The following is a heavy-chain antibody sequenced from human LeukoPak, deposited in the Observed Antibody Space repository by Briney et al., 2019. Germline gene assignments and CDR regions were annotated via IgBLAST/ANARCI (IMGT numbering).Heavy chain of an antibody. CDR2: INPNSGGT. V-gene: IGHV1-2*02. D-gene: IGHD5-18*01. CDR1: GYTFTGYY. CDR3: ARDRSPAPGRSYGRGHFDY. Sequence: GASVKVSCMASGYTFTGYYMHWVRQAPGQGLEWMGWINPNSGGTNYAQKFQGRVTMTRDTSISTAYMELSRLRSDDTAVYYCARDRSPAPGRSYGRGHFDYWGQGTLATVSS. J-gene: IGHJ4*02.